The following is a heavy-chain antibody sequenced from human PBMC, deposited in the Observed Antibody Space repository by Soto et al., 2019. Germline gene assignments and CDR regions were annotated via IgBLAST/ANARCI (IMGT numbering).Heavy chain of an antibody. Sequence: GGSLRLSCAASGFTFSSYWMSWVRQAPGKGLEWVSAISGSGGSTYYADSVKGRFTISRDNSKNTLYLQMNSLRAEDTAVYYCAKDQGYCSGGSCYGLYYFDYWGQGTLVTVSS. CDR1: GFTFSSYW. V-gene: IGHV3-23*01. J-gene: IGHJ4*02. CDR3: AKDQGYCSGGSCYGLYYFDY. D-gene: IGHD2-15*01. CDR2: ISGSGGST.